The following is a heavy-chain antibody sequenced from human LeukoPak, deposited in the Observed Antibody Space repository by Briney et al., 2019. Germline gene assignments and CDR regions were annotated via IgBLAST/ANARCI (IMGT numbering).Heavy chain of an antibody. CDR3: AREALIEGYYYYMDV. V-gene: IGHV4-4*07. Sequence: ASETLSLTCIVSGDSISSYYWSWIRQPAGKGLEWIGRFYTSGSTSYNPSLKSRVTMSVDTSQNQFSLKLSSVTAADTAVYYCAREALIEGYYYYMDVWGKGTTVTVSS. J-gene: IGHJ6*03. CDR1: GDSISSYY. CDR2: FYTSGST. D-gene: IGHD3-22*01.